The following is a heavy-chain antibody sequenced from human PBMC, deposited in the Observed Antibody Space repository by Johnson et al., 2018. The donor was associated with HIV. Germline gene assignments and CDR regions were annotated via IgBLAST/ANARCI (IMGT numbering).Heavy chain of an antibody. Sequence: QVQLVESGGGLVKPGGSLRLSCAASGFTFSNAWMSWVRQAPGKGLEWVALISYDGSNIYYADSVKGRFTISRDNSKNTLFLQMNSLRPEETAVYYCARGPGTITSVGRLVALDVCAKGTMVIVSS. J-gene: IGHJ3*01. CDR3: ARGPGTITSVGRLVALDV. V-gene: IGHV3-30-3*01. D-gene: IGHD4-11*01. CDR2: ISYDGSNI. CDR1: GFTFSNAW.